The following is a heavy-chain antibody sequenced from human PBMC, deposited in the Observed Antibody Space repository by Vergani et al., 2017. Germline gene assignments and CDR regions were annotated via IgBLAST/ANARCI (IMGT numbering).Heavy chain of an antibody. Sequence: EVQLVESGGGLVQPGGSLRLSCAASGFTFSSYSMNWVRQAPGKGLEWVSYISSSSSTIYYADSVKGRFTISRDNAKNSLYLQMNSLRDEDMAVYYCAKFSSGYYYGYFDLWGRGTLVTVSS. CDR1: GFTFSSYS. D-gene: IGHD3-22*01. CDR2: ISSSSSTI. CDR3: AKFSSGYYYGYFDL. J-gene: IGHJ2*01. V-gene: IGHV3-48*02.